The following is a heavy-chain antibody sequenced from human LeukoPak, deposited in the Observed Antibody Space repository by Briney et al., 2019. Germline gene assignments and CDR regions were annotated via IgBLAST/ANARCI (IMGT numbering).Heavy chain of an antibody. CDR2: ISGSGGTT. V-gene: IGHV3-23*01. J-gene: IGHJ6*02. CDR1: GFTFNSYA. D-gene: IGHD3-10*01. Sequence: GASLRLSCAASGFTFNSYAMSCGRPPGGKGLEWASAISGSGGTTYYADCVRGRFTIATDNSKNTLYLQMNSLRAYDTAVYYCAKDGSYYYGSESYYHYYYYGMDVWGQGTTVTVSS. CDR3: AKDGSYYYGSESYYHYYYYGMDV.